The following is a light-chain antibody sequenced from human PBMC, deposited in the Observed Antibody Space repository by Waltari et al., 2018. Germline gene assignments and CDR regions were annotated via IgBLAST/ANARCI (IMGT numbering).Light chain of an antibody. CDR2: GVS. CDR3: SSFTSSATWV. J-gene: IGLJ3*02. Sequence: QSALTQPASLSGSPRQSITISCTGTNSDIGGYNYVPWYQHHPGKAPKLMIFGVSDRPSGVSNRFSGSKSGNTASLTISELQADDEADYYCSSFTSSATWVFGGGTKLTVL. CDR1: NSDIGGYNY. V-gene: IGLV2-14*03.